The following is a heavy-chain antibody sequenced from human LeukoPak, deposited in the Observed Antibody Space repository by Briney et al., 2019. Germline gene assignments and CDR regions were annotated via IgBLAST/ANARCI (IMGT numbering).Heavy chain of an antibody. J-gene: IGHJ4*02. CDR2: IIPIFGTA. D-gene: IGHD3-22*01. Sequence: ASVKVSCKASGGTFSSYAISWVRQAPGQGLEWMGGIIPIFGTANYAQKFQGRVTITADKSTSTAYMELSSLRSEDTAVYYCANVYYDSSGYYYGGGYFDYWGQGTLVTVSS. V-gene: IGHV1-69*06. CDR3: ANVYYDSSGYYYGGGYFDY. CDR1: GGTFSSYA.